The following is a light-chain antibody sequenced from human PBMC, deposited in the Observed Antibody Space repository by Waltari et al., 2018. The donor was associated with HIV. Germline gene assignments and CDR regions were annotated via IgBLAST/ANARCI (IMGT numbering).Light chain of an antibody. CDR2: EVT. V-gene: IGLV2-18*02. Sequence: SALPRPPSLSGSPGQSAPISAPGTSSNVGGYNLVSWYQQSPGTAPKLMVYEVTYRPSGVPERFSGSKSGNTASLTISGLQAEDEADYYCSSFTSSSTVVFGGGTKLTVL. CDR1: SSNVGGYNL. CDR3: SSFTSSSTVV. J-gene: IGLJ3*02.